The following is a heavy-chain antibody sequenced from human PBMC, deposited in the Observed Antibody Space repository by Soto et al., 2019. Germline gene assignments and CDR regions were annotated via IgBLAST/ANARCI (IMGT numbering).Heavy chain of an antibody. Sequence: GGSLRLSCTASGFTFGDYAMSWFRQAPGKGLEWVGFIRSKAYGGTTEYAASVKGRFTISRDDSKSIAYLQMNSLKTEDTAVYYCTRDVPSGSGSPQHPYYYYMDVWGKGTTVTVSS. CDR2: IRSKAYGGTT. D-gene: IGHD3-10*01. CDR3: TRDVPSGSGSPQHPYYYYMDV. J-gene: IGHJ6*03. V-gene: IGHV3-49*03. CDR1: GFTFGDYA.